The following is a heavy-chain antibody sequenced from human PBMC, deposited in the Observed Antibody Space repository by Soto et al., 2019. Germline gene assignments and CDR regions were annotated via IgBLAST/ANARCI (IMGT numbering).Heavy chain of an antibody. Sequence: ASVKVSCKASGYTFTSYGINWVRQAPGQGLEWMGWISGYNGNTKYAQKLQGRLTITKDTSKNQVVLTMTNMDPVDTATYYCAHRAAAGTGWFDPWGQGTLVTVSS. CDR2: ISGYNGNT. CDR3: AHRAAAGTGWFDP. CDR1: GYTFTSYG. D-gene: IGHD6-13*01. V-gene: IGHV1-18*01. J-gene: IGHJ5*02.